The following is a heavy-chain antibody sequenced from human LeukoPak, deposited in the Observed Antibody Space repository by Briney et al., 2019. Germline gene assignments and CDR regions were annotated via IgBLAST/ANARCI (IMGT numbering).Heavy chain of an antibody. V-gene: IGHV1-2*02. CDR1: GYSFTAYY. D-gene: IGHD2-2*01. J-gene: IGHJ3*02. Sequence: ASAKVSCKPSGYSFTAYYMHLVRQAPGQGLEWMGWINPNSGDTKYAQNFQDRVTMTWDTSVSTAYMELSSLTSDDTAVYYCASRGAGYCRSTTCQGAFDIWGQGSMVIVSS. CDR2: INPNSGDT. CDR3: ASRGAGYCRSTTCQGAFDI.